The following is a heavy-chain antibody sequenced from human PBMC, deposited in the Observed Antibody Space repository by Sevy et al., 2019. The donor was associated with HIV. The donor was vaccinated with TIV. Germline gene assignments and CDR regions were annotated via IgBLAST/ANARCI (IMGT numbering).Heavy chain of an antibody. CDR2: IYYSGST. CDR3: ARHFSVVVPPHGPRPYYMDV. V-gene: IGHV4-39*01. Sequence: SETLSLTCTVSGGSISSSSYYWGWIRQPPGKGLEWIGSIYYSGSTYYNPSLKSRVTISVDTSKNRFSLKLSSVTAADTAVYYCARHFSVVVPPHGPRPYYMDVWGKGTTVTVSS. CDR1: GGSISSSSYY. D-gene: IGHD2-2*01. J-gene: IGHJ6*03.